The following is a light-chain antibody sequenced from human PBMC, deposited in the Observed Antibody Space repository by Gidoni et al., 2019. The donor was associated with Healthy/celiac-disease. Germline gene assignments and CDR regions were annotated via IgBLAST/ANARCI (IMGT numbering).Light chain of an antibody. V-gene: IGKV2-28*01. J-gene: IGKJ4*01. Sequence: DMVMTQSPLSLPVTPGAPASISCRSSQSLLHSNGYNYLDWYLQKPGQSPQLLSYLGSNRASGVPDRFSGSGSGTDFTLKISRVEAEAVGVYYCMQALQTLLTFGGGTKVEIK. CDR3: MQALQTLLT. CDR2: LGS. CDR1: QSLLHSNGYNY.